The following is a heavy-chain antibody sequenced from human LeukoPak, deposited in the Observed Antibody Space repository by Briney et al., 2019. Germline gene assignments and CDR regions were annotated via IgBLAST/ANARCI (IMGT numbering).Heavy chain of an antibody. V-gene: IGHV4-59*08. CDR3: ARQRGGYVDY. CDR2: IYDSGNT. D-gene: IGHD2-15*01. CDR1: GGSMTYYY. Sequence: SENLSLTCTVSGGSMTYYYWTWIRQPPGNGLEWIGYIYDSGNTNYNHSLKSRVTISVDTSKNQFSLMLGSVTAADTAVFYCARQRGGYVDYWGQGTLVTVSS. J-gene: IGHJ4*02.